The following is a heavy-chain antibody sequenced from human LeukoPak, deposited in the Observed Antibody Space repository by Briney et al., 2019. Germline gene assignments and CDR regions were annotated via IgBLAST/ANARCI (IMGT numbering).Heavy chain of an antibody. D-gene: IGHD1-1*01. CDR1: GGTFSSYT. J-gene: IGHJ6*02. V-gene: IGHV1-69*02. CDR2: IIPILGIA. CDR3: ARAGLPQLVYYYYGMDV. Sequence: ASVKVSCKASGGTFSSYTISWVRQAPGQGLEWMGRIIPILGIANYAQKFQGRVTITADKSTSTAYMELSSLRSEDTAVYYCARAGLPQLVYYYYGMDVWGQGITVTVSS.